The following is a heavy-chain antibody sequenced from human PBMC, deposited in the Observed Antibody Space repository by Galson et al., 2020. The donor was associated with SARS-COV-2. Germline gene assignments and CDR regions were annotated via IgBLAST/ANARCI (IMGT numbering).Heavy chain of an antibody. J-gene: IGHJ4*02. CDR1: GYTFTKYG. D-gene: IGHD1-1*01. CDR2: ISGDNGDT. V-gene: IGHV1-18*04. CDR3: ARDSGTTTGTTLIDY. Sequence: ASVKVSCKASGYTFTKYGMSWVRQAPGQGLEWMGWISGDNGDTNYAQKFQGRVTMTTDTSTSTGSMELRRLRSDDTAVYYCARDSGTTTGTTLIDYWGQGTLVTVSS.